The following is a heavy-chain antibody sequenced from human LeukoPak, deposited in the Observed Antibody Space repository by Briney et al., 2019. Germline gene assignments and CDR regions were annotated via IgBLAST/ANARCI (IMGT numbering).Heavy chain of an antibody. J-gene: IGHJ4*02. Sequence: GGSLRLSCVASGFTFKNHAMSWVRQAPGKGLEWVSAVGGSGVPAYYGASVKGRFTISRDNSKNTLYLQLNSLRSEDTAIYYCARWMNNYSGSGTLASPFDDWGQGTLVTVSS. CDR1: GFTFKNHA. CDR2: VGGSGVPA. V-gene: IGHV3-23*01. CDR3: ARWMNNYSGSGTLASPFDD. D-gene: IGHD3-10*01.